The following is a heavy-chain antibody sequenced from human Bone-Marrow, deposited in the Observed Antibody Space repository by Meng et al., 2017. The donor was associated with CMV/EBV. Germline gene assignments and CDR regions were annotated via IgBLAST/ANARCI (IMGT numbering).Heavy chain of an antibody. CDR1: GYTFIDYY. Sequence: ASVKVSCKASGYTFIDYYMHWLRHTPGQGLEWMGWIHPESGGTKYAENFQGRVTMTRDTSNSTAYMELSSLRSDDTAVYYCAREPQSTWFDPWGQGTLVTVSS. J-gene: IGHJ5*02. D-gene: IGHD2-21*01. CDR2: IHPESGGT. V-gene: IGHV1-2*02. CDR3: AREPQSTWFDP.